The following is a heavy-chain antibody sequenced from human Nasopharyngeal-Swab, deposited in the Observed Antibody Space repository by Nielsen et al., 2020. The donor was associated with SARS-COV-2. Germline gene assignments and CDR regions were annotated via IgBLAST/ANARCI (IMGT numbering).Heavy chain of an antibody. J-gene: IGHJ6*02. CDR3: ARVDVSGFYYYGLDV. V-gene: IGHV2-5*02. Sequence: PGKALEWLAVIFWDDDKWYSPSLEGRLTITKDTTKNQVALRMTNVDPVDTGTYYCARVDVSGFYYYGLDVWGQGTTVTVSS. D-gene: IGHD5-12*01. CDR2: IFWDDDK.